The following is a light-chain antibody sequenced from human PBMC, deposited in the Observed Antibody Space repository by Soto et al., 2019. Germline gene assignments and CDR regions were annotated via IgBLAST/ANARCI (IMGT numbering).Light chain of an antibody. Sequence: QSALTQPASVSGSPGQSITISCTGTSSDVGSYNLVSWYQQHPGKAPKLMIYEGSKRPSGVSNRFSGSKSDNTASLTISGLQAEDEADYYCCSYAGSSTVYVFGTGTKLTVL. CDR1: SSDVGSYNL. J-gene: IGLJ1*01. CDR3: CSYAGSSTVYV. V-gene: IGLV2-23*01. CDR2: EGS.